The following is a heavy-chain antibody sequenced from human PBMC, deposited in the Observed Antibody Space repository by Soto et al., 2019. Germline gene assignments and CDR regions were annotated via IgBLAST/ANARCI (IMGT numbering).Heavy chain of an antibody. Sequence: QVQLVQSGAEVKKPGTSVKVSCKASGYSFATYAIHWVRQAPGQGLEWMGWINPATGNTEDSDKFQDRVTFTRDTSATTAYMELRGLRSEDTAVYYCARRYKSAGWLEPWGQGTLVTVSS. J-gene: IGHJ5*02. V-gene: IGHV1-3*01. CDR1: GYSFATYA. CDR3: ARRYKSAGWLEP. CDR2: INPATGNT. D-gene: IGHD1-1*01.